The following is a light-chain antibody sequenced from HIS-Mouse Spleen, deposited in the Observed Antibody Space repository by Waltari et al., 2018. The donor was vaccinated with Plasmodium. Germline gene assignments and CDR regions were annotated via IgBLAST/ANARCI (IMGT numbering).Light chain of an antibody. V-gene: IGLV2-23*01. Sequence: QSALTQPASVSGSPGPSITISCTGTSSDVGSYNLVSWYHQHPGKTHKLMFYAGSKRPAGVSHRFSGSNSGNTASLTISWLQAEDEADYYCCSYAGSSTSYVFGTGTKVTVL. J-gene: IGLJ1*01. CDR3: CSYAGSSTSYV. CDR2: AGS. CDR1: SSDVGSYNL.